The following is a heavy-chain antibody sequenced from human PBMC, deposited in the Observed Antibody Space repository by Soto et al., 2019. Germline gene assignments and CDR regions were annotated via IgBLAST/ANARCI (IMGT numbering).Heavy chain of an antibody. Sequence: SETLSLTCTVAGGSIRSISYYWGWIRQPPGEGLEWIGSIYYSGSTYYNPSLKSRVTISVDTSKNQFSLKLSSVTAADTAVYYCARRYYDFWSGYYRPPYGMDVWGQGTTVT. CDR1: GGSIRSISYY. J-gene: IGHJ6*02. CDR3: ARRYYDFWSGYYRPPYGMDV. V-gene: IGHV4-39*01. CDR2: IYYSGST. D-gene: IGHD3-3*01.